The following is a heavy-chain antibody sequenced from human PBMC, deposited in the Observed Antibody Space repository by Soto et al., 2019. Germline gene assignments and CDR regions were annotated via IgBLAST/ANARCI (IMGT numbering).Heavy chain of an antibody. CDR1: GGSISSSSYY. V-gene: IGHV4-39*01. CDR2: IYYSGST. J-gene: IGHJ5*02. CDR3: ARHHWGIEVLFDP. D-gene: IGHD7-27*01. Sequence: SETLSLTCTVSGGSISSSSYYWGWIRQPPGKGLEWIGSIYYSGSTYYNPSLKSRVTISVDTSKNQFSLKLSSVIAADTAVYYCARHHWGIEVLFDPWGQGTLVTVSS.